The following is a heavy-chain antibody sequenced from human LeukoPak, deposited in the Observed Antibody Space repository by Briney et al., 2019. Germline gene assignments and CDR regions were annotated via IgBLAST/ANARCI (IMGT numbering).Heavy chain of an antibody. D-gene: IGHD3-22*01. V-gene: IGHV4-4*07. CDR1: GGSISSYY. J-gene: IGHJ5*02. Sequence: SETLSLTCTVSGGSISSYYWSWIRRPAGKGVEWIGRIYTSRSTNYNPSLKSRVTMSVDTSKNQFSLKLSSVTAADTAVYYCARDYYDSSGYYNWFDPWGQGTLVTVSS. CDR2: IYTSRST. CDR3: ARDYYDSSGYYNWFDP.